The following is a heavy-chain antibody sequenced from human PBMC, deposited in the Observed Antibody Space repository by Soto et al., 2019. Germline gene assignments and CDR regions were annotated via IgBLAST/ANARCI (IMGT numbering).Heavy chain of an antibody. CDR3: ARECSSTSCYEYYMDV. CDR2: INHSGST. CDR1: GGSFSGYY. J-gene: IGHJ6*03. D-gene: IGHD2-2*01. V-gene: IGHV4-34*01. Sequence: SETLSLTCAVYGGSFSGYYWSLIRQPPGKGLEWIGEINHSGSTDYNPSLKSRVTISVDTSKNQFSLKLSSVTAADTAVYYCARECSSTSCYEYYMDVWGKGTTVTVSS.